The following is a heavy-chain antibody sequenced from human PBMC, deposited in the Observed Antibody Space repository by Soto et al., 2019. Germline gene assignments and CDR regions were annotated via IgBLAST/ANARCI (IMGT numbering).Heavy chain of an antibody. J-gene: IGHJ6*02. CDR3: AKVNEVRGAIYLYYYGMDV. D-gene: IGHD3-10*01. CDR1: GFTFSSYA. Sequence: SLRLSCAASGFTFSSYAMSWVRQAPGKGLEWVSAISGSGGSTYYADSVKGRFTISGDNSKNTLYLQMNSLRAEDTAVYYCAKVNEVRGAIYLYYYGMDVWGQGTTVTVSS. V-gene: IGHV3-23*01. CDR2: ISGSGGST.